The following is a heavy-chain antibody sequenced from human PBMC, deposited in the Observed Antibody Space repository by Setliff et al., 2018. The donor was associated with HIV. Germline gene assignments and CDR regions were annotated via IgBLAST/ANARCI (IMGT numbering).Heavy chain of an antibody. J-gene: IGHJ5*01. D-gene: IGHD1-26*01. CDR1: GFTFTDYW. Sequence: GESLKISCKGPGFTFTDYWIGWVRQMPEKGLEWMGIIYPDDSDTRYSPSFQGQVTLSADKSINTTYLQWSSLKASDTAMYYCATLVGTNGVVWFDPWGQGTLVTVSS. V-gene: IGHV5-51*01. CDR3: ATLVGTNGVVWFDP. CDR2: IYPDDSDT.